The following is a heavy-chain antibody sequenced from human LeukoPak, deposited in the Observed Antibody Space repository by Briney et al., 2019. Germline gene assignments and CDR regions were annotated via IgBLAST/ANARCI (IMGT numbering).Heavy chain of an antibody. CDR2: ISGSGGST. Sequence: PGGFLRLSCAASGFTFSSYAMSWVRQAPGKGLEWVSAISGSGGSTYYADSVKGRFTISRDNSKNTLYLQMNSLRAEDTAVYYCAKTVMGGGAFDIWGQGTMVTVSS. D-gene: IGHD3-16*01. CDR1: GFTFSSYA. CDR3: AKTVMGGGAFDI. J-gene: IGHJ3*02. V-gene: IGHV3-23*01.